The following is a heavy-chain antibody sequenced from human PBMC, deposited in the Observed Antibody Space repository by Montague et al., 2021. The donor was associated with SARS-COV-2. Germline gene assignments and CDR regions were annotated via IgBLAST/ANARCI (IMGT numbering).Heavy chain of an antibody. Sequence: TLSLTCTVSGGSISSGSHYWSWIRQPAGKGLEWIGRIDSSGNTNYISSLKSRVTISVDTSNNQFSLKLSSVTAADTAGYYCARRIDYYGIDVGGQGTTVTVSS. CDR2: IDSSGNT. D-gene: IGHD1-26*01. CDR1: GGSISSGSHY. J-gene: IGHJ6*02. V-gene: IGHV4-61*02. CDR3: ARRIDYYGIDV.